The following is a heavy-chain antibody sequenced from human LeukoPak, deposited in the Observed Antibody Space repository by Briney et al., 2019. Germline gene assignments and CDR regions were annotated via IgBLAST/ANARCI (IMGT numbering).Heavy chain of an antibody. CDR3: AITRRFGEAPFDC. CDR1: GYTFTGYY. Sequence: ASVKVSCKASGYTFTGYYMHWVRQAPGQGLEWMGRINPNSGGTNYAQKFQGRVTMTRDTSISTAYMELSRLRSDDTAVYYCAITRRFGEAPFDCWGQGTLVTVSS. V-gene: IGHV1-2*06. CDR2: INPNSGGT. D-gene: IGHD3-10*01. J-gene: IGHJ4*02.